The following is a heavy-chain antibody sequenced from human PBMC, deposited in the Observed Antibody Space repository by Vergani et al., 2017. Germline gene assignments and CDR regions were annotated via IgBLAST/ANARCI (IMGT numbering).Heavy chain of an antibody. J-gene: IGHJ4*02. Sequence: EVQLLESGGGLVQPGGSLRLSCAASGFTFSSYAMSWVRQAPGKGLEWVSAISGSGGSTYYADSVKGRLTISRDNSKNTLYLQMNSLRAEDTAVDYCAKCDFWSGYALYYFDYWGQGTLVTVSS. CDR1: GFTFSSYA. CDR2: ISGSGGST. D-gene: IGHD3-3*01. V-gene: IGHV3-23*01. CDR3: AKCDFWSGYALYYFDY.